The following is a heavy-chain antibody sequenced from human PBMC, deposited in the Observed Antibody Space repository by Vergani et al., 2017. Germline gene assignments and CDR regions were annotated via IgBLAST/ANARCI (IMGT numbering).Heavy chain of an antibody. J-gene: IGHJ2*01. CDR1: GGTFSSYA. V-gene: IGHV1-69*11. CDR2: IIPILGTA. CDR3: ERGKYSSGWYELGGEWYFDL. D-gene: IGHD6-19*01. Sequence: QVQLVQSGAEVKKPGSSVKVSCKASGGTFSSYAISWVRQAPGQGLEWMGRIIPILGTANYAQKLQGRVTITADESTSTAYMELSSLRSEDTAVYYCERGKYSSGWYELGGEWYFDLWGRGTLVTVSS.